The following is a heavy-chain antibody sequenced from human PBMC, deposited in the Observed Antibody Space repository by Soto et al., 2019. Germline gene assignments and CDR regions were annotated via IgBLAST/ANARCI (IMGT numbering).Heavy chain of an antibody. CDR3: VNGYSSSWYFGNLTDYYYYYGMDV. J-gene: IGHJ6*02. CDR2: ISSNGGST. Sequence: PGGSLRLSCSASGFTFSSYAMHWVRQAPGKGLEYVSAISSNGGSTYYADSVKGRFTISRDNSKNTLYLQMSSLRAEDTAVYYCVNGYSSSWYFGNLTDYYYYYGMDVWGQGTTVTVSS. V-gene: IGHV3-64D*06. D-gene: IGHD6-13*01. CDR1: GFTFSSYA.